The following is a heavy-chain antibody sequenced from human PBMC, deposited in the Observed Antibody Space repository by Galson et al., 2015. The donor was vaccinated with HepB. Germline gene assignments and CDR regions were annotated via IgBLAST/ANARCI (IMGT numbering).Heavy chain of an antibody. Sequence: SLRLSCAASGFTFSSYDMHWVRQATGKGLEWVSAIGTAGDTYYPGSVKGRFTISRENAKNSLYLQMNSLRAGDTAVYYCARAVGDGYRVDYFDYWGQGTLVTVSS. CDR2: IGTAGDT. D-gene: IGHD5-24*01. J-gene: IGHJ4*02. CDR1: GFTFSSYD. CDR3: ARAVGDGYRVDYFDY. V-gene: IGHV3-13*01.